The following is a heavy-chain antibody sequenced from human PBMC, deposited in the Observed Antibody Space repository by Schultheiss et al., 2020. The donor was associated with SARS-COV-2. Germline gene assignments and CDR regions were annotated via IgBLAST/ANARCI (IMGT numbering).Heavy chain of an antibody. D-gene: IGHD5-12*01. Sequence: GESLKISCVASGFTFSNAWMSWVRQAPGKGLEWVGRIKSKTDGGTTDYAAPVKGRFTISRDDSKNTLYLQMNSLKTEDTAVYYCLSGYGYWGQGTLVTVSS. CDR1: GFTFSNAW. CDR2: IKSKTDGGTT. CDR3: LSGYGY. J-gene: IGHJ4*02. V-gene: IGHV3-15*01.